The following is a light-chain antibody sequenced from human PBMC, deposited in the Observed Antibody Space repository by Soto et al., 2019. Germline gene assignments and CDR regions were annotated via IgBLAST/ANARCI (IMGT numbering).Light chain of an antibody. CDR3: GTWDSSLSAVV. CDR1: SSNIGNNY. V-gene: IGLV1-51*01. CDR2: DND. Sequence: QSVLTQPPSVSAAPGQKVTISCSGSSSNIGNNYVSWYQQLPGTGPKVLIYDNDERPSGIPDRFSGSKSGTSATLGITGLQTGYEADYYCGTWDSSLSAVVFGGGTKLTVL. J-gene: IGLJ2*01.